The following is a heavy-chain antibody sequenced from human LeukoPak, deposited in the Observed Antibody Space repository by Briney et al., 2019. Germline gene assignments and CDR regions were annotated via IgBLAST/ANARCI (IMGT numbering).Heavy chain of an antibody. D-gene: IGHD2-2*01. V-gene: IGHV3-30-3*01. CDR2: ISYDGSNK. CDR1: GFTFSSYA. CDR3: ATLVVPAAISRYYYYGMDV. Sequence: GRSLRLSCAASGFTFSSYAMHWVRQAPGKGLEWVAVISYDGSNKYYADSVKGRFTISRDNSKNTLYLQMNSLRAEDTAVYYCATLVVPAAISRYYYYGMDVWGQGTTVTVSS. J-gene: IGHJ6*02.